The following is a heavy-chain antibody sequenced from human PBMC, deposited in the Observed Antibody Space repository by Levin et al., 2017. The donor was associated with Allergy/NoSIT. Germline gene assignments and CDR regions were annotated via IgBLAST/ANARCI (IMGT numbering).Heavy chain of an antibody. J-gene: IGHJ4*02. CDR3: ARGFPARDY. D-gene: IGHD2-21*01. Sequence: GGSLRLSCAVSGFTFSSYWMHWVRQAPGKGLVWVSRISSDGSDTSYADSVKGRFTISRDNAKNTLYLQMSSLRAEDTAVYYCARGFPARDYWGQGTLVTVSS. CDR2: ISSDGSDT. V-gene: IGHV3-74*01. CDR1: GFTFSSYW.